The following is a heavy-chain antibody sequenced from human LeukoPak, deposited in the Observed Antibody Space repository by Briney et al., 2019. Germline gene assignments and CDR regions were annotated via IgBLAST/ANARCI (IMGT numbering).Heavy chain of an antibody. CDR1: GYTFTGYY. CDR3: ARVFDSGHFNAYDALHI. D-gene: IGHD1-26*01. Sequence: ASVKVSCKASGYTFTGYYLHWVRQAPGQGLEWMGWISPNSGGTNYAQKFQGRVTMTRDTSISTAYMELSRLRSDDTAVYYCARVFDSGHFNAYDALHIWGQGTMVTV. J-gene: IGHJ3*02. CDR2: ISPNSGGT. V-gene: IGHV1-2*02.